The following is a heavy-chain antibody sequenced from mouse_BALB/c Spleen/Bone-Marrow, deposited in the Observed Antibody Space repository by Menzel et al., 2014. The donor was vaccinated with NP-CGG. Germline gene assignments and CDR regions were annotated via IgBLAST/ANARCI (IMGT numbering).Heavy chain of an antibody. CDR1: GYTFTSYW. CDR3: ATARATSYAMDY. J-gene: IGHJ4*01. CDR2: IDPSDSYT. Sequence: QVQLQQSGAERVKPGASVKLSCKASGYTFTSYWMHWVKQRPGQGLEWIGEIDPSDSYTNYNQKFKGKATLTVDKSSSTAYMQLSSLTSEDSAVYYCATARATSYAMDYWGQGTSVTVSS. D-gene: IGHD3-1*01. V-gene: IGHV1-69*02.